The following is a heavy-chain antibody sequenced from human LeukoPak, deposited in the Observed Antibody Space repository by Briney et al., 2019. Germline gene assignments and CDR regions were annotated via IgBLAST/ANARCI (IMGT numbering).Heavy chain of an antibody. CDR3: ARGGYSSSYNWFDP. V-gene: IGHV3-66*01. CDR1: GFTVSSNY. Sequence: GGSLRLSCAASGFTVSSNYMSWVRQAPGKGLEWVSVIYSGGSTYYADSVKGRFTISRDNSKNTLYLQMNSLRAEDTAVYYCARGGYSSSYNWFDPWGQGTLVTVSS. D-gene: IGHD6-13*01. CDR2: IYSGGST. J-gene: IGHJ5*02.